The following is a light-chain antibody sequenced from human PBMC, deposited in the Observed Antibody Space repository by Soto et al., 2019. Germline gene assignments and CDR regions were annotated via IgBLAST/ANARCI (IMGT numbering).Light chain of an antibody. V-gene: IGKV3-20*01. Sequence: EIVLTQSPGTLSLSPGERATLSCRASQSVKSSYLAWYQQKPGQAPRLLIYGASSRATGIPDRFSGSGSGTDFTLTISRLEPDDFAVYYCQQYGSSLYTFGQGTKLEIK. J-gene: IGKJ2*01. CDR3: QQYGSSLYT. CDR1: QSVKSSY. CDR2: GAS.